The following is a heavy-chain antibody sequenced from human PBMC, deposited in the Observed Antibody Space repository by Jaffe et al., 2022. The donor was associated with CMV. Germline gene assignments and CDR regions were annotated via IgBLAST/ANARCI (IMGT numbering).Heavy chain of an antibody. D-gene: IGHD3-22*01. CDR3: ARIPGPLTMIVENYFDY. Sequence: EVQLVESGGGLVKPGGSLRLSCAASGFTFSSYSMNWVRQAPGKGLEWVSSISSSSSYIYYADSVKGRFTISRDNAKNSLYLQMNSLRAEDTAVYYCARIPGPLTMIVENYFDYWGQGTLVTVSS. CDR2: ISSSSSYI. V-gene: IGHV3-21*01. J-gene: IGHJ4*02. CDR1: GFTFSSYS.